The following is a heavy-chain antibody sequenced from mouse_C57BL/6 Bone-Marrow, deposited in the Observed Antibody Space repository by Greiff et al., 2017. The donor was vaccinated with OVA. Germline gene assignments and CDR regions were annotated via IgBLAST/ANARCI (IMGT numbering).Heavy chain of an antibody. D-gene: IGHD1-1*01. Sequence: QVQLQKSGAELARPGASVKMSCKASGYTFTSYTMHWVKQRPGQGLEWIGYINPSSGYTKYNQKFKDKATLTADKSSSTAYMQLSSLTSEDSAVYYCADITTGDYWGQGTTLTVSS. CDR3: ADITTGDY. CDR1: GYTFTSYT. V-gene: IGHV1-4*01. CDR2: INPSSGYT. J-gene: IGHJ2*01.